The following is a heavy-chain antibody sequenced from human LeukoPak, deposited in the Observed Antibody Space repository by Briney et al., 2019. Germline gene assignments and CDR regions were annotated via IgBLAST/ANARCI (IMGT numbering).Heavy chain of an antibody. Sequence: ASVKVSCKASGYTFTGYYMHWVRQAPGKGLEWMGWINPNSGGTNYAQKFQGRVTMTRDTSISTAYMELSRLRSDDTAVYYCAREVEWLVLRGYFDYWGQGTLVTVSS. CDR2: INPNSGGT. D-gene: IGHD6-19*01. CDR3: AREVEWLVLRGYFDY. V-gene: IGHV1-2*02. CDR1: GYTFTGYY. J-gene: IGHJ4*02.